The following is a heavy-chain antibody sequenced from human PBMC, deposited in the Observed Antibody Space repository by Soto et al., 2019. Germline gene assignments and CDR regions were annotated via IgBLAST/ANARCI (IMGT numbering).Heavy chain of an antibody. CDR3: TRDASRGSSARGWFDP. CDR1: GFTFRSFT. V-gene: IGHV3-21*01. Sequence: PGGSLRLSCAASGFTFRSFTMNWVRQAPGKGLEWVSTISSNSAYIYYTDALRGRFTISRDNAKNSLHLQMNSLRAEDTAVYYYTRDASRGSSARGWFDPWGPGTLVTVSS. CDR2: ISSNSAYI. D-gene: IGHD6-13*01. J-gene: IGHJ5*02.